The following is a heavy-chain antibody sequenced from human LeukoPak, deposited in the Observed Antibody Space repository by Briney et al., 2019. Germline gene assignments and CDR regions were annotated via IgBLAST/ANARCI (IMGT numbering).Heavy chain of an antibody. CDR2: IYSGGST. J-gene: IGHJ6*02. V-gene: IGHV3-66*01. Sequence: GGSLRLSCAASGFTVSTNYMSWVRQAPGKGLEWVSLIYSGGSTHYADSVRGRSTISRDNSKNTLFLQMNSLRDEDTAVYYCARVQDYNYGMDVWGQGTTVTVSS. CDR3: ARVQDYNYGMDV. CDR1: GFTVSTNY.